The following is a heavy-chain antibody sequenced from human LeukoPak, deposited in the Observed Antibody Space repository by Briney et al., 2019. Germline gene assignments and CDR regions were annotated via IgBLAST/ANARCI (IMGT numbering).Heavy chain of an antibody. Sequence: SETLSLTCTVSGGSISSYYWSWIRQPAGKGLEWIGRIYTSGSTNYNPSLKSRVTMSVDTSKNQLSLKLSSVTAADTAVYYCARENYSSSWYAASFDYWGQGTLVTVSS. J-gene: IGHJ4*02. CDR1: GGSISSYY. CDR3: ARENYSSSWYAASFDY. V-gene: IGHV4-4*07. CDR2: IYTSGST. D-gene: IGHD6-13*01.